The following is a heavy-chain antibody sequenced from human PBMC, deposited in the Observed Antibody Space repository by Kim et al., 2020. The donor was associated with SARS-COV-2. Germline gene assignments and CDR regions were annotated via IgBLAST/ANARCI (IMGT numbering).Heavy chain of an antibody. V-gene: IGHV4-59*08. CDR3: ARRSLGYCSGGSCYSGFDI. CDR1: GGSISSYY. CDR2: IYYSGST. Sequence: SETLSLTCTVSGGSISSYYWSWIRQPPGKGLEWIGYIYYSGSTNYNPSLKSRVTISVDTSKNQFSLKLSSVTAADTAVYYCARRSLGYCSGGSCYSGFDIWGQGTMVTVSS. J-gene: IGHJ3*02. D-gene: IGHD2-15*01.